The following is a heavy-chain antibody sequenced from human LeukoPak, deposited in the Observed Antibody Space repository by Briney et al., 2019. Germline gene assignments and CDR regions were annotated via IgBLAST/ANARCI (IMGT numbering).Heavy chain of an antibody. J-gene: IGHJ4*02. CDR1: GLTFDDNA. CDR2: FRWDGGRK. V-gene: IGHV3-43D*04. CDR3: AKDKSLDDFWSGYYPY. Sequence: PGGSLRLSCAASGLTFDDNAMHWVTDARGKGREGGWLFRWDGGRKYYAESVRGRFPISRDNSKNSLYLQMNSLRAEDTALYYCAKDKSLDDFWSGYYPYWGQGTLVTVSS. D-gene: IGHD3-3*01.